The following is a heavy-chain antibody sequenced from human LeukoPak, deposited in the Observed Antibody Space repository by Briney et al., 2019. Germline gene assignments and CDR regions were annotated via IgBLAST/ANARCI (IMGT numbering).Heavy chain of an antibody. V-gene: IGHV4-39*07. CDR2: IYYSGST. D-gene: IGHD2-15*01. Sequence: PGGSLRLSCAASGFTFSSYSMNWVRQPPGKGLEWIGSIYYSGSTYYNPSLKSRVTISVDTSKNQFSLKLSSVTAADTAVYYCARVVRYCSGGSCAENEDYWGQGTLVTVSS. J-gene: IGHJ4*02. CDR3: ARVVRYCSGGSCAENEDY. CDR1: GFTFSSYS.